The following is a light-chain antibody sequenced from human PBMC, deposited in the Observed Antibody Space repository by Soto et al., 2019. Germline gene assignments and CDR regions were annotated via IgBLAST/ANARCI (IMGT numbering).Light chain of an antibody. Sequence: DIQMTQSPSTLSASVGNRVTITCRASQSISSWLAWYQQKPGKAPKLLIYDASSLESGVPSRFSGSGSGTEFTLTISSLPPDDFATYYRQQYNSYWTFGQGTKVDIK. CDR2: DAS. CDR1: QSISSW. V-gene: IGKV1-5*01. J-gene: IGKJ1*01. CDR3: QQYNSYWT.